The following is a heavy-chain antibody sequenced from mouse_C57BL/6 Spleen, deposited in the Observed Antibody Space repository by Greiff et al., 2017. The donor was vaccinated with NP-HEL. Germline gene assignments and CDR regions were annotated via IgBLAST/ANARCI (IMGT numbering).Heavy chain of an antibody. CDR2: IDPSDSYT. J-gene: IGHJ4*01. V-gene: IGHV1-69*01. Sequence: VQLQQPGAELVMPGASVKLSCKASGYTFTSYWMHWVKQRPGQGLEWIGEIDPSDSYTNYTQKFKGKSTLTVDKSSSTAYMQLSSLTSEDSAVYYCARRDFYAMDYWGQGTSVTVSS. CDR1: GYTFTSYW. CDR3: ARRDFYAMDY.